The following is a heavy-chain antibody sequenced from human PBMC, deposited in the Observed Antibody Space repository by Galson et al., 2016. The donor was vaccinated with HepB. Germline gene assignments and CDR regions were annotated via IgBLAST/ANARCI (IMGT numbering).Heavy chain of an antibody. V-gene: IGHV3-23*01. CDR2: ISGAGEAS. CDR1: GFSFNTYA. J-gene: IGHJ3*01. CDR3: GRIPWGSSRHRL. D-gene: IGHD3-16*01. Sequence: SLRLSCAASGFSFNTYAMTWVRQAPGMGLEWVSTISGAGEASFYADSVKGRFTISRDKNTVYLHMHSLTGEDTAVYYCGRIPWGSSRHRLWGQGTMVTVSP.